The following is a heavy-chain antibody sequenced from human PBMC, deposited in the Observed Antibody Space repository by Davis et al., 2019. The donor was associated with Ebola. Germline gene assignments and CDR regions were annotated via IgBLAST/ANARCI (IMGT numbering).Heavy chain of an antibody. J-gene: IGHJ5*02. Sequence: GESLKISCEASGLTFSTYWMSWVRQAPGKGLEWVANIKQDGGEKYYVDSVKGRFTISRDNTKNSLYLQMNSLRAEDTAVYYCATGETYYYESSGYYNSWGQGTLVTVSS. CDR1: GLTFSTYW. CDR3: ATGETYYYESSGYYNS. D-gene: IGHD3-22*01. CDR2: IKQDGGEK. V-gene: IGHV3-7*01.